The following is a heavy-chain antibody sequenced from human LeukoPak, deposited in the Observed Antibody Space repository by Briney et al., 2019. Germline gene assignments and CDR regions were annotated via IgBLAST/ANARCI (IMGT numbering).Heavy chain of an antibody. CDR3: ARTITIFGVARRFDY. CDR2: IYHSGST. J-gene: IGHJ4*02. D-gene: IGHD3-3*01. CDR1: GCSISSGGYS. Sequence: SETLSLTCAVTGCSISSGGYSWSWIRQPPGKGLEWIVYIYHSGSTYYNPSLKSRVTISVDRSKNQFSLKLSSVTAADTAVYYCARTITIFGVARRFDYWGQGTLVTVSS. V-gene: IGHV4-30-2*01.